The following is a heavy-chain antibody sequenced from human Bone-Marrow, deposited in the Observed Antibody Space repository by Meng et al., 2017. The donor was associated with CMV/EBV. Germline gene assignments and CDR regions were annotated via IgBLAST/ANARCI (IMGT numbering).Heavy chain of an antibody. CDR2: INHSGST. J-gene: IGHJ4*02. Sequence: TCDVYGGSVSGYYWSWIRQPPGKGLEWIGEINHSGSTNYNPSLKSRVTISVDTSKNQFSLKLSSVTAADTAVYYCARGIQGSSVFDYWGQGTLVTVSS. CDR3: ARGIQGSSVFDY. V-gene: IGHV4-34*01. CDR1: GGSVSGYY. D-gene: IGHD2-2*01.